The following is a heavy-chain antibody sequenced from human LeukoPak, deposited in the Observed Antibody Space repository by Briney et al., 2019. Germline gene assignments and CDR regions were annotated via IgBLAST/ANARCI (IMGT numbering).Heavy chain of an antibody. Sequence: GGSLRLSCAASGFTFSSYAMHWVRQASGKGLEWVGRIRSKANSYATAYAASVKGRFTISRDDSKNTAYLQMNSLKTEDTAVYYCTTQWELLAYWGQGTLVTVSS. CDR1: GFTFSSYA. J-gene: IGHJ4*02. CDR3: TTQWELLAY. CDR2: IRSKANSYAT. V-gene: IGHV3-73*01. D-gene: IGHD1-26*01.